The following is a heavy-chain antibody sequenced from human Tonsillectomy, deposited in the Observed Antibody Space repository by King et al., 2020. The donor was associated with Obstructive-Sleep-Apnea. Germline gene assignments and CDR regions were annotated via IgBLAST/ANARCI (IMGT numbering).Heavy chain of an antibody. CDR1: CGSFSGYY. D-gene: IGHD2-2*01. J-gene: IGHJ6*02. CDR3: ARGYCSSTSCYGAGYYYYYGMDV. Sequence: VQLQQWGAGLLKPSETLSLTCAVYCGSFSGYYWSWIRQSPGKGLEWIGDINHSVSTHYNPFLKSRVTISVYTSKNQFSLKLSPVTAADTAVYYCARGYCSSTSCYGAGYYYYYGMDVWGQGTTVTVSS. CDR2: INHSVST. V-gene: IGHV4-34*02.